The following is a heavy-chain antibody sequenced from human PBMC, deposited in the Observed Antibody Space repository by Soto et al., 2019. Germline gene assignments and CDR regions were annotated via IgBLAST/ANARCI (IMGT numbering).Heavy chain of an antibody. CDR3: ARPSGAMYYYDSSGYYLLNFDY. J-gene: IGHJ4*02. CDR1: GVSFRSNA. V-gene: IGHV3-23*01. D-gene: IGHD3-22*01. Sequence: PGESQKISCKASGVSFRSNAMGWLRQAPGKGLDWVSSISDSADRIYYADSVRGRFTFSRDNSKNMMYLQMNSLRAEDTAVYYCARPSGAMYYYDSSGYYLLNFDYWGQGTLVTVSS. CDR2: ISDSADRI.